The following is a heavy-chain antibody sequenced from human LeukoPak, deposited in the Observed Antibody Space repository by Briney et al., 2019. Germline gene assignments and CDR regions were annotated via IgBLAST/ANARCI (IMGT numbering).Heavy chain of an antibody. V-gene: IGHV3-73*01. Sequence: GGSLRLSCAASGFTFSGSAMHWARQAPGKGLEWVGRIRSKANNYATAYVAAVEGRFTISRDDSKNMAYLQMNSLKTEDTAVYYCTSSAGTDNGDYWGQGTLVTVSS. D-gene: IGHD2-8*01. CDR3: TSSAGTDNGDY. CDR2: IRSKANNYAT. CDR1: GFTFSGSA. J-gene: IGHJ4*02.